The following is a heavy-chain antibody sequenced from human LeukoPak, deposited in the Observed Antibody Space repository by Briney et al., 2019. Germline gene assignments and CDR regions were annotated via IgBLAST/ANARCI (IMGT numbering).Heavy chain of an antibody. CDR1: GGSISSGDYY. CDR2: IYYSGST. J-gene: IGHJ5*02. D-gene: IGHD3-10*01. CDR3: ARERTMVRGGNWFDP. Sequence: SETLSLTCTVSGGSISSGDYYWSWIRQPPGKGLEWIGYIYYSGSTYYNPSLKSRVTISVDTSKNQFSLKLSSVTAADTAVYYCARERTMVRGGNWFDPWGQETLVTVSS. V-gene: IGHV4-30-4*01.